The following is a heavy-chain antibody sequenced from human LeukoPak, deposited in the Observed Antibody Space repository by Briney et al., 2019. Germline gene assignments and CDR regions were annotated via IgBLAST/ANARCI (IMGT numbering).Heavy chain of an antibody. V-gene: IGHV3-20*04. D-gene: IGHD2-2*01. CDR1: GFGFGDHG. J-gene: IGHJ4*02. Sequence: GGSLRLSCSASGFGFGDHGMSWVRLVPGKGLEWVSGINWSGGSTGYADPVRGRFTISRDNAKNSLYLQMDSLTAEDTALYYCARAPITSPFYFDHWGQGTLVTVSS. CDR2: INWSGGST. CDR3: ARAPITSPFYFDH.